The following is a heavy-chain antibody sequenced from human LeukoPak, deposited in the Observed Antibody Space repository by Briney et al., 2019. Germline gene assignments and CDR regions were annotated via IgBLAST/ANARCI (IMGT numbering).Heavy chain of an antibody. V-gene: IGHV1-69*04. CDR3: ARVHDYGDYFDY. CDR1: GGTFSSYA. D-gene: IGHD4-17*01. CDR2: IIPILGIA. J-gene: IGHJ4*02. Sequence: SVKVSCKASGGTFSSYAISWLRQAPGQGLEWMGRIIPILGIANYAQKFQGRVTITADKSTSTAYMELSSLRSEDTAVYYCARVHDYGDYFDYWGQGTLVTVSS.